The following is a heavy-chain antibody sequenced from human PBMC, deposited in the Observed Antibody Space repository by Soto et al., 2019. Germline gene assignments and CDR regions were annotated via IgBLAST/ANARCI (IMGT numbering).Heavy chain of an antibody. D-gene: IGHD4-17*01. CDR3: ARDLVRWPDY. Sequence: ASVKASCKASGYTFTSYAMHWVRQAPGQRLEWMGWINAGNGNTKYSQKFQGRVTITRDTSASTAYMELSSLRSEYTAVYYCARDLVRWPDYWGQRTPVPVTS. CDR2: INAGNGNT. V-gene: IGHV1-3*01. CDR1: GYTFTSYA. J-gene: IGHJ4*02.